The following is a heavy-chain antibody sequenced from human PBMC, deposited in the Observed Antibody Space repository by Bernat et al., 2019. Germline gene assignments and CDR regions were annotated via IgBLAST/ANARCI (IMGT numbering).Heavy chain of an antibody. CDR3: ARYLGGSSSFDY. V-gene: IGHV3-7*03. CDR1: GFTFTSYW. J-gene: IGHJ4*02. D-gene: IGHD6-6*01. Sequence: EVQVVESGGGLVQPGGSLRLSCEASGFTFTSYWMSWVRQAQGTGLEWVANIHQDGSVKNYMDSVKGRFTISRDNAKNSLYLQMNSLRAEDTAVYYCARYLGGSSSFDYWGQGPLVTVSS. CDR2: IHQDGSVK.